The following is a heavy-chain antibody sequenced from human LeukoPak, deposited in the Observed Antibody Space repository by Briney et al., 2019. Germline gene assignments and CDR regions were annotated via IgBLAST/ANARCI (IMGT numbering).Heavy chain of an antibody. Sequence: ASVKVSCKASGYTFTGYYMHWVRQAHGQGPEWMGWINPNSGGTNYAQKFQGRVTMTRDTPLSTVYMELSRLRSDDTAVYYCATQATTGWHFSWGQGTLVTVSP. CDR1: GYTFTGYY. V-gene: IGHV1-2*02. D-gene: IGHD6-19*01. CDR3: ATQATTGWHFS. J-gene: IGHJ5*02. CDR2: INPNSGGT.